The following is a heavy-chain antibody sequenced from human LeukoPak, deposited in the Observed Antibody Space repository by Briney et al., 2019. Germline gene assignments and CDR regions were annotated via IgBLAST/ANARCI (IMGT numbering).Heavy chain of an antibody. J-gene: IGHJ4*02. CDR1: GYTCTSFG. Sequence: ASVKVSCKASGYTCTSFGIGWVRQAPGQGLEWMGWISASTANTNYAQRLQDRVTMTTDTSTSTASMELRSLRSDDTAVYYCARVNRDPLRFLEWLFPDVGYWGQGTLVTVSS. CDR2: ISASTANT. V-gene: IGHV1-18*01. CDR3: ARVNRDPLRFLEWLFPDVGY. D-gene: IGHD3-3*01.